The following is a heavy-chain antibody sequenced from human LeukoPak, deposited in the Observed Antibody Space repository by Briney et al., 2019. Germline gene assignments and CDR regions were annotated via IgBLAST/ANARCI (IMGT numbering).Heavy chain of an antibody. CDR3: AGRQHIVVVTATRGSFDM. D-gene: IGHD2-21*02. J-gene: IGHJ3*02. V-gene: IGHV4-59*01. CDR1: GGSISSDY. Sequence: PSETLSLTCTVSGGSISSDYGSWGRRPPGKGVEGMGDVCNSGRTNYNPSLRSRVTMSVDTSKNQFSLKLSSLTAADTAVYYCAGRQHIVVVTATRGSFDMWGQGTMVTVSS. CDR2: VCNSGRT.